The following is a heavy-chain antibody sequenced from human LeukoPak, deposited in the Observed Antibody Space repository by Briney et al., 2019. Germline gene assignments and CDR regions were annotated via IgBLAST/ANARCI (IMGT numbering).Heavy chain of an antibody. CDR3: ARANYGDYEGPMIDFDY. J-gene: IGHJ4*02. Sequence: HPSETLSLTCTVSGGSISSGGYYWSWIRQPPGKGLEWIGYIYQSGSTYYNPSLKSRVTISVDRSKNQFSLKLSSVTAADTAVYYCARANYGDYEGPMIDFDYWGQGTLVTVSS. CDR2: IYQSGST. V-gene: IGHV4-30-2*01. D-gene: IGHD4-17*01. CDR1: GGSISSGGYY.